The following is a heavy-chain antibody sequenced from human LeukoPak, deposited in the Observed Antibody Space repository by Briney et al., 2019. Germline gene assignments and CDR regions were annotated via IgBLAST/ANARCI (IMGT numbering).Heavy chain of an antibody. CDR2: ISAYNGNT. V-gene: IGHV1-18*01. J-gene: IGHJ4*02. CDR1: GYTFTSYG. D-gene: IGHD2-15*01. CDR3: ARAGYCSGGNCYLVYFEY. Sequence: ASVEVSCKASGYTFTSYGISWVRQAPGQGLEWMGWISAYNGNTNYAQKLQGRVTMTTDTSTSTAYMELRSLRSDDTAVYFCARAGYCSGGNCYLVYFEYWGQGTLVTVSS.